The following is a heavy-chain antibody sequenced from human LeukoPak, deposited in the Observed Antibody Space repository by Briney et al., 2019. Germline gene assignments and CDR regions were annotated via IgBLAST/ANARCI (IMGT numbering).Heavy chain of an antibody. Sequence: PSETLSLTCTVSGXSISDYYGSWIRQPPGKGLEWIGNIYYSGSTKYNPYLKSRVTISIDTSKNQFSLKLSSVTAADTALYYCARGTGAYYYLWGQGTMVTVSS. CDR3: ARGTGAYYYL. J-gene: IGHJ3*01. D-gene: IGHD3-22*01. CDR1: GXSISDYY. CDR2: IYYSGST. V-gene: IGHV4-59*01.